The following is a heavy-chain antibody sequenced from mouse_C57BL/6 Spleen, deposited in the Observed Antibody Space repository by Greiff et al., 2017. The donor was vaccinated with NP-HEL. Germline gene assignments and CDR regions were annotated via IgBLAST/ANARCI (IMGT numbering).Heavy chain of an antibody. CDR1: GYTFTSYW. CDR3: ARRDYGYSFAY. Sequence: QVQLQQPGAELVKPGASVKLSCKASGYTFTSYWMQWVKQRPGQGLEWIGEIDPSDSYTNYNQKFKGKATLTVDTSSSTAYMQLSSLTSEDSAVYYCARRDYGYSFAYWGQGTLVTVSA. V-gene: IGHV1-50*01. CDR2: IDPSDSYT. D-gene: IGHD2-2*01. J-gene: IGHJ3*01.